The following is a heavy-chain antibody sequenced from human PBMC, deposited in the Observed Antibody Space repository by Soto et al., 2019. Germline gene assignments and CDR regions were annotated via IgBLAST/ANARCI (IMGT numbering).Heavy chain of an antibody. CDR1: GYSFTHFW. Sequence: EVLLVQSGAEVKKSGESLKISCKGSGYSFTHFWIGWVRQMPGKGLEWMGIIYPDDSDTRYSPSFQGQVTISADKSISTAYLQWSSLKDSDTAIYYCATSFRIALGSGYYYGMDVWGQGTTVTVPS. J-gene: IGHJ6*02. V-gene: IGHV5-51*03. CDR2: IYPDDSDT. D-gene: IGHD3-3*01. CDR3: ATSFRIALGSGYYYGMDV.